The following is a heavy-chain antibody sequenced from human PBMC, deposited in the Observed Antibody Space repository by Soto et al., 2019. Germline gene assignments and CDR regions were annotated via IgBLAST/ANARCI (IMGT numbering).Heavy chain of an antibody. Sequence: GSLRLSCAASGFTFSDHYMDWVLQAPGKGLEWVGRTRNKANSHTTEYAASVKGRFTISRDDSKNSLYLQMNSLKVEDTAVYYCARATTVTDYWGQGALVTVSS. V-gene: IGHV3-72*01. D-gene: IGHD4-17*01. CDR3: ARATTVTDY. CDR2: TRNKANSHTT. J-gene: IGHJ4*02. CDR1: GFTFSDHY.